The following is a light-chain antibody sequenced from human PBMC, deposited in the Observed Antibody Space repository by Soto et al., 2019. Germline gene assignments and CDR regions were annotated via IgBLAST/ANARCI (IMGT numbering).Light chain of an antibody. J-gene: IGKJ1*01. V-gene: IGKV2-28*01. Sequence: EIVLAQSPLYLTVTSGEPSSISCRSSDRLLFSNGYNYLDWYLQKPGQSPQLLXYLGSNRSSGVPDRFSGSGSATDFTLKISRVEAEDVGVYYCMQALQTPPWTFGQGTKVDIK. CDR2: LGS. CDR1: DRLLFSNGYNY. CDR3: MQALQTPPWT.